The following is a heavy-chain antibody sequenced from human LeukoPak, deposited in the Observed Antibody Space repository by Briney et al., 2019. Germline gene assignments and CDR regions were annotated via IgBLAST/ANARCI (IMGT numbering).Heavy chain of an antibody. CDR2: IYYSGST. CDR3: ARDLGVMVRAFDI. CDR1: GGSISSYY. D-gene: IGHD5-18*01. Sequence: NSSETLSLTCTVSGGSISSYYWSWIRQPPGKRLEWIGYIYYSGSTSYNPSLKSRATISVDTSKNQISLKLSSVTAADTAVYYCARDLGVMVRAFDIWGQGTMVTVSS. J-gene: IGHJ3*02. V-gene: IGHV4-59*01.